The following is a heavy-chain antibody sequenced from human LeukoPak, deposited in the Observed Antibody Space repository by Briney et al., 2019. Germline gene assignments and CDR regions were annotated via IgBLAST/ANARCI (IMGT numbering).Heavy chain of an antibody. V-gene: IGHV3-30*04. CDR3: ARDLGQYYDTSDNWFDP. D-gene: IGHD3-22*01. Sequence: PGGSLRLSCAASGFTFSSYVMHWVRQAPGKGLECVAVISSDGGNKYYADFVKGRFTISRDNSKNTLFLQMNSLRAEDTAVYYCARDLGQYYDTSDNWFDPWGQGTLVTVSS. J-gene: IGHJ5*02. CDR1: GFTFSSYV. CDR2: ISSDGGNK.